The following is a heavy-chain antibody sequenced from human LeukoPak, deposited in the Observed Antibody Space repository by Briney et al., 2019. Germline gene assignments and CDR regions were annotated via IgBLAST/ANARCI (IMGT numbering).Heavy chain of an antibody. J-gene: IGHJ6*03. Sequence: PGGSLRLSCAASGFSFDDYGMSWVRQGPGKGLEWVSGINWNGGSTGYADSVKGRFTISRDNAKNSLNLQMNSLRAEDTALYYCARGGPGSGTSHYYFMDVWGKGTTVTVSS. V-gene: IGHV3-20*04. CDR1: GFSFDDYG. CDR2: INWNGGST. D-gene: IGHD1-1*01. CDR3: ARGGPGSGTSHYYFMDV.